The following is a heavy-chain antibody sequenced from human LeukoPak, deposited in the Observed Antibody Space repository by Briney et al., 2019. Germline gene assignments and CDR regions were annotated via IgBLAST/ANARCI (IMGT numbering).Heavy chain of an antibody. CDR2: ISGSGGST. Sequence: GGSLRLSCAASGFTFSSYAMSWVRQAPGKGLEWVSAISGSGGSTYYADSVKGRFTTSRDNSKNTLYLQMNSLRAEDTAVYYCAKDRARNFYGDYYSHPTRSPDYWGQGTLVTVSS. D-gene: IGHD4-17*01. CDR3: AKDRARNFYGDYYSHPTRSPDY. V-gene: IGHV3-23*01. CDR1: GFTFSSYA. J-gene: IGHJ4*02.